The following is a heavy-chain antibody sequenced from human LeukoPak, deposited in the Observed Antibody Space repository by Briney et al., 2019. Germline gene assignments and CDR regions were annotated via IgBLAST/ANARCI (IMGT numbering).Heavy chain of an antibody. CDR3: ARDSGDGDYEPLDY. D-gene: IGHD3-10*01. J-gene: IGHJ4*02. Sequence: PGGSLRLACAASGFTVSSTYMNWARQAPGRGLEWVSTLYRDGSTYYADSVKGRFTISRDSSTNTLYLQMNNLRVEDTAVYYCARDSGDGDYEPLDYWGQGTQVTVSS. CDR1: GFTVSSTY. CDR2: LYRDGST. V-gene: IGHV3-53*01.